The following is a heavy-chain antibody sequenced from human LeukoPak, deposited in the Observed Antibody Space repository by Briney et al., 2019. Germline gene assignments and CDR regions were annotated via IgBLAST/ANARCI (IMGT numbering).Heavy chain of an antibody. D-gene: IGHD2-2*01. J-gene: IGHJ5*02. Sequence: TPSETLSLTCSVSGGSISNNSYSWGWIRQPPGKGLEWIGNVYYTGSTYYNPSLKSRVTISVDTSKNQFSLKLSSVTAADTAVYYCARSIVVVPAAICRFDPWGQGTLVTVSS. V-gene: IGHV4-39*07. CDR2: VYYTGST. CDR3: ARSIVVVPAAICRFDP. CDR1: GGSISNNSYS.